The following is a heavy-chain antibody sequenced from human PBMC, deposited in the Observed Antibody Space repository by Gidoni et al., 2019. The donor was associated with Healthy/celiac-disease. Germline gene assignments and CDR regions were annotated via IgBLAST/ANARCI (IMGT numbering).Heavy chain of an antibody. V-gene: IGHV4-59*01. CDR2: IYYSGST. J-gene: IGHJ5*02. D-gene: IGHD3-3*02. Sequence: QVQLQESGPGLVKPSETLSLTCTVPGGSISSYYWSWIRQPPGKGLEWIGYIYYSGSTNYNPSLKSRVTISVDTSKNQFSLKLSSVTAADTAVYYCARDFVTISGNWFDPWGQGTLVTVSS. CDR3: ARDFVTISGNWFDP. CDR1: GGSISSYY.